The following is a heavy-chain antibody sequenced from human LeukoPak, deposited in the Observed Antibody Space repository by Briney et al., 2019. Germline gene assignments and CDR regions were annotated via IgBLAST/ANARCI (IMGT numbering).Heavy chain of an antibody. CDR1: GYTFTGYY. CDR3: ARDPGYYGSGRQHYYYMDV. D-gene: IGHD3-10*01. J-gene: IGHJ6*03. CDR2: INPNSGGT. Sequence: ASVKVSCKASGYTFTGYYMHWVRQAPGQGLEWMGWINPNSGGTNYAQKFQGRVTMTRDTSISTAYMELSRLRSDDTAVYYCARDPGYYGSGRQHYYYMDVWGKGTTVTISS. V-gene: IGHV1-2*02.